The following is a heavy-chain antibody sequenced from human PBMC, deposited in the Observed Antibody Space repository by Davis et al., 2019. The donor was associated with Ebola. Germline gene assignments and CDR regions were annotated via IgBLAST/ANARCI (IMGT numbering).Heavy chain of an antibody. CDR2: ISSSGTYT. J-gene: IGHJ4*02. CDR1: GFTFSDYY. CDR3: AILGVRHSEDY. Sequence: GESLKISCTSSGFTFSDYYMTWIRQAPEKGLEWVSYISSSGTYTNYVDSVKGRFTLVRDNPRNKVFLQMNSLRVEDTAVYYCAILGVRHSEDYWGQGTHVTVSS. D-gene: IGHD3-10*01. V-gene: IGHV3-11*03.